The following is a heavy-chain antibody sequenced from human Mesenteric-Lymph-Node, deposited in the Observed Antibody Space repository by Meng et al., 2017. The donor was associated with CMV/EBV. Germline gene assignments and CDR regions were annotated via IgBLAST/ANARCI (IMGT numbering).Heavy chain of an antibody. CDR2: IYYSGSA. V-gene: IGHV4-59*01. CDR3: ARGTIFGVVTE. CDR1: GASISNYY. J-gene: IGHJ4*02. Sequence: SETLFLTFTVSGASISNYYWSWIRQPPREGLEWIGNIYYSGSADYNPSLKSRVTISIDTSKTHFSLMLSSVTAADTAVYYCARGTIFGVVTEWGQGTLVTVSS. D-gene: IGHD3-3*01.